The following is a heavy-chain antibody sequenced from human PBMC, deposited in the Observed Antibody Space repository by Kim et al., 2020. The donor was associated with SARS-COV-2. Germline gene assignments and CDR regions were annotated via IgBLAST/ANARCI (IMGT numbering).Heavy chain of an antibody. CDR2: IKSKTDGGTT. CDR1: GFTFSNAW. V-gene: IGHV3-15*01. CDR3: TTAGLIANSSGYYGEFDY. J-gene: IGHJ4*02. D-gene: IGHD3-22*01. Sequence: GGSLRLSCAASGFTFSNAWMSWVRQAPGKGLEWVGRIKSKTDGGTTDYAAPVKGRFTISRDDSKNTLYLQMNSLKTEDTAVYYCTTAGLIANSSGYYGEFDYWGQGTLVTVSS.